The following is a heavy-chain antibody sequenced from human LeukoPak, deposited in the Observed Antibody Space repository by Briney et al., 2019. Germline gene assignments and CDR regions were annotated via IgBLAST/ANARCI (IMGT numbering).Heavy chain of an antibody. Sequence: SETLSLTCTVSGGSISSSSYYWGWIRQPPGKGLEWIGSIYYSGSTYYNPSLKSRVTISVDTSKNQFSLKLSSVTAADTAVYYCARGSGIVARGQYYFDWWGHGNLVTVSS. J-gene: IGHJ4*01. CDR1: GGSISSSSYY. D-gene: IGHD6-6*01. V-gene: IGHV4-39*01. CDR2: IYYSGST. CDR3: ARGSGIVARGQYYFDW.